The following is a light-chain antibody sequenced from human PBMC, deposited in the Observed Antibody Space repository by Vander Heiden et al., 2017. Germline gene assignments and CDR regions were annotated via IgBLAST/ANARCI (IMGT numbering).Light chain of an antibody. J-gene: IGKJ3*01. CDR2: AAS. Sequence: DIQLTQSPSFLSASVGDRVTITCRASQGISSYLAWYQQKPGKAPKLLIYAASTLQSGVPSRFSGSGYGTEFTLTISSLQPEDFATYYCQQLYSYPPFTFGHGTKVDIK. CDR3: QQLYSYPPFT. V-gene: IGKV1-9*01. CDR1: QGISSY.